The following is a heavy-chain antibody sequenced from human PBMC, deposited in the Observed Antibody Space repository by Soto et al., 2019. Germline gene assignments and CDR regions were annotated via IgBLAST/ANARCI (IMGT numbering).Heavy chain of an antibody. J-gene: IGHJ4*02. CDR3: ARAKTLYDYDSSGRFDY. V-gene: IGHV4-31*03. CDR1: GGSISSGGYY. D-gene: IGHD3-22*01. Sequence: QVQLQESGPGLVKPSQTLSLTCTVSGGSISSGGYYWSWIRQHPGKALEWIGYIYYSGSTYYNPSLKRRVTISVDTSKNQFSLKLSSVTAADTAVYYCARAKTLYDYDSSGRFDYWGQGTLVTVSS. CDR2: IYYSGST.